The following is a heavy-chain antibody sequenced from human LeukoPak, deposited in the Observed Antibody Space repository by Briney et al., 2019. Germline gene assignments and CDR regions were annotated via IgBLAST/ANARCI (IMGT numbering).Heavy chain of an antibody. D-gene: IGHD5-18*01. CDR2: IYYSKNT. Sequence: SETLSLTCTVSGGSISSSSAYWGWIRQPPGKGREWIGSIYYSKNTYYNPSLKSRVTISADTSKNQFSLTLGSVSATDTAVYYCVSPRGFSYGYFDYWGQGTLVTVSS. J-gene: IGHJ4*02. CDR1: GGSISSSSAY. V-gene: IGHV4-39*01. CDR3: VSPRGFSYGYFDY.